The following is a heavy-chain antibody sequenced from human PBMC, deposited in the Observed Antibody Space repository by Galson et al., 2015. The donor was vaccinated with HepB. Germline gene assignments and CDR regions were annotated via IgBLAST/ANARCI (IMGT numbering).Heavy chain of an antibody. CDR2: MYSSGST. CDR3: ARGTYSSSWFYFYHGMDV. D-gene: IGHD6-13*01. V-gene: IGHV4-61*01. Sequence: DTLSLTCNVSADSVSSGSYYWNWVRQPPGKGLEWIGLMYSSGSTKYNPSLKSRAAISIDMSRNQISLKLTSVIAADTAVYYCARGTYSSSWFYFYHGMDVWGQGTTVTVS. CDR1: ADSVSSGSYY. J-gene: IGHJ6*02.